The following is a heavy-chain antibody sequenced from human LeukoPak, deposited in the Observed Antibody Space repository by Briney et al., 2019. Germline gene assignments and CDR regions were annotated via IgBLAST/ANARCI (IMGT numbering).Heavy chain of an antibody. D-gene: IGHD5-18*01. V-gene: IGHV3-23*01. Sequence: PGGSLRLSCAASGFTFSSYAMNWVRQTAGKGLEWVSSISSSGGSTYYADSVKGRFTISRDYSKNTLYLQMNSLRAEDTAVYYCAKDLYTYGTTPLDYWGQGTLVTVSS. CDR2: ISSSGGST. CDR3: AKDLYTYGTTPLDY. J-gene: IGHJ4*02. CDR1: GFTFSSYA.